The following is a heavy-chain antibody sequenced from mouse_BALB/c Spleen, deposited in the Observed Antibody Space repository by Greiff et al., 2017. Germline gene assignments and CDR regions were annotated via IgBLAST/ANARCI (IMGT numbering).Heavy chain of an antibody. CDR3: ARREDGYPAWFAY. J-gene: IGHJ3*01. V-gene: IGHV1-14*01. D-gene: IGHD2-3*01. CDR2: INPYNDGT. CDR1: GYTFTSYV. Sequence: VQLKESGPELVKPGASVKMSCKASGYTFTSYVMHWVKQKPGQGLEWIGYINPYNDGTKYNEKFKGKATLTSDKSSSTAYMELSSLTSEDSAVYYCARREDGYPAWFAYWGQGTLVTVSA.